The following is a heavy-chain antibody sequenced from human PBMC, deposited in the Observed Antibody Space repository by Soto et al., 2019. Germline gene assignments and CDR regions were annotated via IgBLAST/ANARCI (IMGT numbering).Heavy chain of an antibody. CDR1: GGTFSSYT. CDR2: IIPILGIA. D-gene: IGHD3-9*01. CDR3: AADINYDILTGYSPYYFDY. Sequence: QVQLVQSGAEVKKPGSSVKVSCKASGGTFSSYTISWVRQAPGQGLEWMGRIIPILGIANYAQKFQGRVTITADKSTSTAYMELSSLRSEDTAVYYCAADINYDILTGYSPYYFDYWVQGTLVTVSS. V-gene: IGHV1-69*02. J-gene: IGHJ4*02.